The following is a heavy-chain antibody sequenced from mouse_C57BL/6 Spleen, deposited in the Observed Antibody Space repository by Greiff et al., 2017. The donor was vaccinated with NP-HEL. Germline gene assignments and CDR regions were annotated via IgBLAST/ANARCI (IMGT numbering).Heavy chain of an antibody. CDR2: IDPSDSYN. CDR3: ARVRDGNPFAY. J-gene: IGHJ3*01. V-gene: IGHV1-50*01. Sequence: QVQLQQPGAELVKPGASVKLSCKASGYTFTSYWMQWVKQRPGQGLEWIGEIDPSDSYNNYNQKFKGKATLTVDTSSSTAYMQLSSLTSEDYAVYYCARVRDGNPFAYWGQGTLVTVSA. D-gene: IGHD2-1*01. CDR1: GYTFTSYW.